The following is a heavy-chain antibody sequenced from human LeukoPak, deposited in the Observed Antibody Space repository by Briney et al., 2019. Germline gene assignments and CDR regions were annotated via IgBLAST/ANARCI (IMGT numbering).Heavy chain of an antibody. Sequence: GGSLRLSCAASGFTFSSYSMNWVRQAPGKGLEWVSSISSSSSYIYYADSVKGRFTISRDNAKNSLYLQMNSLRAEDTALYYCAKDFSAAGYYWGQGTLVTVSS. CDR2: ISSSSSYI. CDR1: GFTFSSYS. V-gene: IGHV3-21*04. J-gene: IGHJ4*02. CDR3: AKDFSAAGYY. D-gene: IGHD6-13*01.